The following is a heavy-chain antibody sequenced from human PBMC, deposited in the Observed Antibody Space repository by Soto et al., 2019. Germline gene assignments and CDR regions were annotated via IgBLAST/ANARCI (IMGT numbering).Heavy chain of an antibody. V-gene: IGHV4-59*12. J-gene: IGHJ4*02. CDR1: GGSMSSYY. CDR3: ARARFCTSTSCYHYFDF. Sequence: KASETLSLTCTVSGGSMSSYYWSWIRQPPGKGLEWIGYIYYGGNTNYNPSLKSRVTISLDTSKNQFSLKLSSVTPADTAVYYCARARFCTSTSCYHYFDFWGQGTLVTVS. D-gene: IGHD2-2*01. CDR2: IYYGGNT.